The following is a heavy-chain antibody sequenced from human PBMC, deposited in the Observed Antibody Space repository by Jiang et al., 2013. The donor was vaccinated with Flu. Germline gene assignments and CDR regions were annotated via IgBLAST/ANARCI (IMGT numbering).Heavy chain of an antibody. CDR1: GFTFSSYA. D-gene: IGHD3-10*01. V-gene: IGHV3-23*04. CDR2: ISGSGGST. Sequence: VQLVESGGGLVQPGGSLRLSCAASGFTFSSYAMSWVRQAPGKGLEWVSAISGSGGSTYYADSVKGRFTISRDNSKNTLYLQMNSLRAEDTAVYYCAIRFFHRDPNYYYYGMDVWGQGTTVTVS. J-gene: IGHJ6*02. CDR3: AIRFFHRDPNYYYYGMDV.